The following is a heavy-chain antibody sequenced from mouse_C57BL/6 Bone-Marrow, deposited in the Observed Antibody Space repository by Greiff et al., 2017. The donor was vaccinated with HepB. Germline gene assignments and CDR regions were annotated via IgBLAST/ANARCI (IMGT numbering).Heavy chain of an antibody. CDR3: ARVSYYSNFFDY. D-gene: IGHD2-5*01. CDR2: INYDGSST. J-gene: IGHJ2*01. CDR1: GFTFSDYY. V-gene: IGHV5-16*01. Sequence: EVQVVESEGGLVQPGSSMKLSCTASGFTFSDYYMAWVRQVPEKGLEWVANINYDGSSTYYLDSLKSRFIISRDNAKNILYLQMSSLKSEDTATYYCARVSYYSNFFDYWGQGTTLTVSS.